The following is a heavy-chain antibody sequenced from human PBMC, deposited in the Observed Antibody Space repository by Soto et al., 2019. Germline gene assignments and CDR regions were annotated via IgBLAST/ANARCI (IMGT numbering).Heavy chain of an antibody. CDR1: GFTFGDYW. D-gene: IGHD6-25*01. V-gene: IGHV3-7*01. J-gene: IGHJ5*02. CDR2: TKQDESEK. Sequence: EVQLVESGGGLVQPGGSLRLSCATSGFTFGDYWMSWVRQAPGKRLEWVANTKQDESEKYYVGSVKGRLTISRDNAKNSLYLQMNRLRAEDTAVYFCVREGDSGFFSWGQGTLVTVSS. CDR3: VREGDSGFFS.